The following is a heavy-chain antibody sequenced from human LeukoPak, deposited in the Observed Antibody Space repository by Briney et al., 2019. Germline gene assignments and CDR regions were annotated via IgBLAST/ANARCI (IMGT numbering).Heavy chain of an antibody. CDR2: IYTSGST. D-gene: IGHD3-3*02. CDR1: GGSISGYY. CDR3: ARSLAFYEYSHMDL. Sequence: PSETLSLTCTVSGGSISGYYWSWIRQPPGKGLEWIGYIYTSGSTNYNPSLKSRVTISVDTSKNQFSLKLSSVTAADTAVYYCARSLAFYEYSHMDLWGKGTTVTVSS. V-gene: IGHV4-4*09. J-gene: IGHJ6*03.